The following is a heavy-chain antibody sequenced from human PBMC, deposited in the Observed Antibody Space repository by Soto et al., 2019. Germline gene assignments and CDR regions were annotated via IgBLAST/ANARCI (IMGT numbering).Heavy chain of an antibody. Sequence: EVQLVESGGGLVQPGGSLRLSCAASGFTFSSYWMTWVRQAPGKGLEWVANIKQDGSEKYYVDAVKGRFTSSRDNAKNSLYLQMNSLRAEDTAVYYSARGWGLDPWGQGTLVTVSS. CDR1: GFTFSSYW. CDR3: ARGWGLDP. CDR2: IKQDGSEK. J-gene: IGHJ5*02. D-gene: IGHD1-26*01. V-gene: IGHV3-7*04.